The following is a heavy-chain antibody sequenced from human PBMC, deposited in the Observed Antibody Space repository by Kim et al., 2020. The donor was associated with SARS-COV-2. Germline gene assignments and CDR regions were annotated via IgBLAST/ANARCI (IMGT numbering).Heavy chain of an antibody. D-gene: IGHD3-16*02. CDR2: IYYSGST. J-gene: IGHJ5*02. CDR1: GGSISSYY. CDR3: ARHADYDYVWGSYRYRGWFDP. V-gene: IGHV4-59*08. Sequence: SETLSLTCTVSGGSISSYYWSWIRQPPGKGLEWIGYIYYSGSTNYNPSLKSRVTISVDTSKNQFSLKLSSVTAADTAVYYCARHADYDYVWGSYRYRGWFDPWGQGTLVTVSS.